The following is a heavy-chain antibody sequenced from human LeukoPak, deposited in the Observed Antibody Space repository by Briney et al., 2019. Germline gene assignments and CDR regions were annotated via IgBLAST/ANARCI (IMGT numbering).Heavy chain of an antibody. J-gene: IGHJ4*02. D-gene: IGHD1-26*01. CDR3: AREIRSGSYPYYFDY. CDR1: GFTFSSYW. CDR2: INSDGSST. V-gene: IGHV3-74*01. Sequence: GGSLRLSCAASGFTFSSYWMHWVRQAPGKGLVWVSRINSDGSSTSYADSAKGRFTISRDNAKNTLYLQMNSLRAEDTAVYYCAREIRSGSYPYYFDYWGQGTLVTVSS.